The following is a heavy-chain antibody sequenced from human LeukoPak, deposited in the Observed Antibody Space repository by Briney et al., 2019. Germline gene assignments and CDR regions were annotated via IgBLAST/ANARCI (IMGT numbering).Heavy chain of an antibody. CDR1: GGTFSSYA. CDR3: ARDYGDYQRMGY. CDR2: IIPIFGTA. J-gene: IGHJ4*02. Sequence: ASVKVSCKASGGTFSSYAISWVRQAPGQGLEWMGGIIPIFGTANYAQKFQGRVTITADESTSTAYMELSSLRSEDTAVYYCARDYGDYQRMGYWGRGTLVTVSS. D-gene: IGHD4-17*01. V-gene: IGHV1-69*13.